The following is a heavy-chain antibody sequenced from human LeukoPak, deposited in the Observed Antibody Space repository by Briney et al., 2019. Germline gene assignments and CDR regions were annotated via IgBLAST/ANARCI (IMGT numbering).Heavy chain of an antibody. D-gene: IGHD3-3*01. CDR2: ISTTCSNI. J-gene: IGHJ4*02. Sequence: GGSLRLSCAASGFTFTTYNMNWVRQAPGKGLEWVSYISTTCSNIYYADSVEGRFTISRDNAKNLLYLQMDSLRDEDTAVYYCSRDGGFWSAYPLDYWGQGTLVTVSA. CDR3: SRDGGFWSAYPLDY. V-gene: IGHV3-48*02. CDR1: GFTFTTYN.